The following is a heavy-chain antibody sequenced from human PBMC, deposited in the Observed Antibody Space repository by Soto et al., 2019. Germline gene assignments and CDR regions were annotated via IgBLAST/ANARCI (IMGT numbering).Heavy chain of an antibody. CDR3: ARGVMGISYESSGFEY. D-gene: IGHD3-22*01. J-gene: IGHJ4*02. CDR1: GFTFTNYA. Sequence: GGSLRLSCAASGFTFTNYAMHWVRQAPGKGLEWVALILSDGNTKYYADSVKGRLTISRDNSENTVFLQMNSLRAEDTAVYYCARGVMGISYESSGFEYWGQGALVTVSS. V-gene: IGHV3-33*05. CDR2: ILSDGNTK.